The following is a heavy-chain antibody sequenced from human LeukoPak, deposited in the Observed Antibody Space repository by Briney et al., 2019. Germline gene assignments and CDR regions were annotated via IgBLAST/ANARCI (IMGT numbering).Heavy chain of an antibody. V-gene: IGHV1-46*01. CDR2: INPSGGST. J-gene: IGHJ6*03. Sequence: ASVKVSCKASGYTFTSYYMHWVRQAPGQGLEWMGIINPSGGSTSYAQKFQGRVTMTRDTSTSTVYMELSSLRSEDTAVYYCARGAIAARPYYYYYYMDVWGKGTTVTVSS. CDR3: ARGAIAARPYYYYYYMDV. CDR1: GYTFTSYY. D-gene: IGHD6-6*01.